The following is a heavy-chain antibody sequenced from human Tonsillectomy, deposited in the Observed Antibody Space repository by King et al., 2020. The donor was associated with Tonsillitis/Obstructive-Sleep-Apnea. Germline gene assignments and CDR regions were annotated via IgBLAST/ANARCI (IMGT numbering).Heavy chain of an antibody. D-gene: IGHD4-17*01. Sequence: QLQESGPGLVKPSETLSLTCTVSGDSISSSTYYGGWIRQPPGKGLEWMGSFYSSGSTYYNPSLKSRVTISVDSSKNHFSLQLTSVTAADTAVYFCATVTRGLDYWGQGTLVTVSS. J-gene: IGHJ4*02. CDR2: FYSSGST. CDR3: ATVTRGLDY. CDR1: GDSISSSTYY. V-gene: IGHV4-39*02.